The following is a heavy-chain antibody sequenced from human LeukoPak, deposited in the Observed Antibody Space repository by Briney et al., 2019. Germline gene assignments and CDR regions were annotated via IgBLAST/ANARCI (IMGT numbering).Heavy chain of an antibody. CDR2: ISAYNGNT. J-gene: IGHJ4*02. V-gene: IGHV1-18*01. CDR1: GYTFTSYG. CDR3: ARDIVGDYYGSGSYYNQAFDY. Sequence: GASVKASCKASGYTFTSYGISWVRQAPGQGLEWMGWISAYNGNTNYAQKLQGRVTMTTDTSTSTAYMELRSLRSDDTAVYYCARDIVGDYYGSGSYYNQAFDYWGQGTLVTVSS. D-gene: IGHD3-10*01.